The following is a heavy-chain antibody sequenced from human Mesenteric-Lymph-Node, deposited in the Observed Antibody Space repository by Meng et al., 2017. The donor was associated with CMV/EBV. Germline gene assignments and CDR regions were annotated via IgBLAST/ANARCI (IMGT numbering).Heavy chain of an antibody. V-gene: IGHV3-30-3*01. CDR3: AREWDDYYGMDV. Sequence: GESLKISCAASGFTFRSYVMHWVRQAPGKGLEWVAIISYDGSNKYYADSVKGRFTISRDNSNNTLYLQMNSLRAEDTAVYYCAREWDDYYGMDVWGQGTTVTVSS. CDR1: GFTFRSYV. D-gene: IGHD1-26*01. J-gene: IGHJ6*02. CDR2: ISYDGSNK.